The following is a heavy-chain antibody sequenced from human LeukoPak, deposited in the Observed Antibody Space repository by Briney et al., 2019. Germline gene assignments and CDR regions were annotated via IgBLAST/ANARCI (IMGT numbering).Heavy chain of an antibody. CDR2: INEHGSIT. CDR3: ARDVAGSGSL. CDR1: GFTFSSYW. Sequence: GGSLRLSCAAPGFTFSSYWMHWVRQVPGKGLVWVARINEHGSITDYADSVKDRFTVSRDNAWNTLYLQMNSLRAEDTAVYYCARDVAGSGSLWGQGTLITVSS. V-gene: IGHV3-74*01. J-gene: IGHJ4*02. D-gene: IGHD3-10*01.